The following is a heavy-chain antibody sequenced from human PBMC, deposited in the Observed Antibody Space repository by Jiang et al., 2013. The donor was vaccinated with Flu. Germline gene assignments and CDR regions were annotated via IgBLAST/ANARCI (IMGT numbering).Heavy chain of an antibody. J-gene: IGHJ5*02. Sequence: GIIYPGDSDTRYSPSLQGQVTISADKSISTAYLQWSSLKASDTAMYYCARQGPWMIAAAAQLDPWGQGTLVTVSS. CDR2: IYPGDSDT. D-gene: IGHD6-13*01. CDR3: ARQGPWMIAAAAQLDP. V-gene: IGHV5-51*01.